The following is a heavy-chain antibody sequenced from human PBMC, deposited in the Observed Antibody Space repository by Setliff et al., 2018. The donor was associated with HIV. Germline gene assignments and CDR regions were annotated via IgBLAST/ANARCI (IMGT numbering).Heavy chain of an antibody. J-gene: IGHJ4*02. Sequence: GGSLSLTCTVSGGSMINYYWTWVRQAPGKGLEWVSAIIESGGTFYTDSVKGRFTISRDNSKNTLYLQMNSLRAEDTAVYYCAKVTSFWFEDYWGQGTLVTVSS. CDR2: IIESGGT. V-gene: IGHV3-23*01. CDR1: GGSMINYY. CDR3: AKVTSFWFEDY. D-gene: IGHD2-2*01.